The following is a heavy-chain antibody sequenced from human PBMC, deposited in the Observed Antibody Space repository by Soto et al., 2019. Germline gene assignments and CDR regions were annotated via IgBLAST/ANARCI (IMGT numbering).Heavy chain of an antibody. CDR2: VSYSGRT. Sequence: SETLSPTFTVSRGSINNYYWTLIGQPPGKGLEWIGYVSYSGRTNYNHSLKSRVNMFVHKSKNQFSLNLTSVTAADTAVYYCARLPYTVVTAIDVWGQGTMVTFSS. J-gene: IGHJ3*01. V-gene: IGHV4-59*03. D-gene: IGHD4-17*01. CDR1: RGSINNYY. CDR3: ARLPYTVVTAIDV.